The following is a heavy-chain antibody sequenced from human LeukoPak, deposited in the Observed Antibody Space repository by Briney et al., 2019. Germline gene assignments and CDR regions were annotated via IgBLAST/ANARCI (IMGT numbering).Heavy chain of an antibody. Sequence: GGSLRLSCAASGFTFSTYAMSWVRLAPGKGLEWVSGISGSGGSTYYADSVKGRVTSSRDNSNNTLYVQMNSLRVEDTAVYYCAKSGGLSGSGRLAMDVWGQGTTVTVSS. CDR2: ISGSGGST. V-gene: IGHV3-23*01. D-gene: IGHD3-10*01. J-gene: IGHJ6*02. CDR1: GFTFSTYA. CDR3: AKSGGLSGSGRLAMDV.